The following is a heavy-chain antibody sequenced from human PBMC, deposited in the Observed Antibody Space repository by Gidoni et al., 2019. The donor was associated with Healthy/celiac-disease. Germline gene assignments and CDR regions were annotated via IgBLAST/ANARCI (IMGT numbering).Heavy chain of an antibody. CDR1: GFTVSSNY. Sequence: EVQLVESGGGLIQPGGSLRLSCAASGFTVSSNYMSWVRQAPGKGLEWVSVIYSGGSTYYADSVKGRFTISRDNSKNTLYLQMNSLRAEDTAVYYCAREGQVGATIALDYWGQGTLVTVSS. J-gene: IGHJ4*02. CDR2: IYSGGST. D-gene: IGHD1-26*01. CDR3: AREGQVGATIALDY. V-gene: IGHV3-53*01.